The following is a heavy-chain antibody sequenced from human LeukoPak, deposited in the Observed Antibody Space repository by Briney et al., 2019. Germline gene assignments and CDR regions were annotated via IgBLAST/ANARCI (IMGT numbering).Heavy chain of an antibody. CDR2: INPNSGGT. D-gene: IGHD3-10*01. J-gene: IGHJ4*02. Sequence: ASVKVSCKASGYTSTDYYMHCVRQTPGQGLEWMGWINPNSGGTHYAQKFQGTVSMSRGTSISTAYMELSRLRSEDTAVYYCARDRGDFHTFDYWGQGTLVTVSS. CDR1: GYTSTDYY. V-gene: IGHV1-2*02. CDR3: ARDRGDFHTFDY.